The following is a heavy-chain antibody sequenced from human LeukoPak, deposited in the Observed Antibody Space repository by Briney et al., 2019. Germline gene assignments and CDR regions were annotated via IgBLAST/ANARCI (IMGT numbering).Heavy chain of an antibody. CDR1: GGTFNSYA. J-gene: IGHJ6*03. Sequence: GASVKVSCKASGGTFNSYAISWVRQAPGQGLEWMGGIIPIFGTTNYARKFRGRVTLTADKSTRTAYMELRSLRSDDTAVYYCARVHYDSSGYYYLSYYYYYMDVWGKGTTVTVSS. D-gene: IGHD3-22*01. CDR3: ARVHYDSSGYYYLSYYYYYMDV. V-gene: IGHV1-69*06. CDR2: IIPIFGTT.